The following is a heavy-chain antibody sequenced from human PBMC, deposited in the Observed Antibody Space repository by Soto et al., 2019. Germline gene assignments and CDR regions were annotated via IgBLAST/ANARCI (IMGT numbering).Heavy chain of an antibody. CDR3: ARLNKPGWFDP. V-gene: IGHV4-39*01. Sequence: SETLSLTCTVSSGSIISSNYYWAWIRQPPEKGLEWIATIYYSGSTYYSTSLKSRVTISVDTSKNQFSLRLASVTAADTAVYYCARLNKPGWFDPWGQGTLVT. CDR1: SGSIISSNYY. J-gene: IGHJ5*02. CDR2: IYYSGST.